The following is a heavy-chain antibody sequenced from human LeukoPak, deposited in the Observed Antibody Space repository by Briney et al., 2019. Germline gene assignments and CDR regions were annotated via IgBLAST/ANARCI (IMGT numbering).Heavy chain of an antibody. J-gene: IGHJ6*03. V-gene: IGHV4-34*01. D-gene: IGHD5-18*01. CDR3: ARTTEGGYTYGYFYYYYMNV. CDR2: INHSGST. Sequence: TSETLSLTCAVYGGSFSGYYWSWIRQPPGKGLEWIGEINHSGSTNYNPSLKSRVTISVDTSKNQFSLKLSSVTAADTAVYYCARTTEGGYTYGYFYYYYMNVWGKGTTVTISS. CDR1: GGSFSGYY.